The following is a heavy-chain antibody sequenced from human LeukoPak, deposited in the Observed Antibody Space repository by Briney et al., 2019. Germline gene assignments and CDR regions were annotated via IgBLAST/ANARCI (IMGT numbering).Heavy chain of an antibody. CDR3: AKDRDTGIGAYSWGYFDY. CDR1: GFTFSSYA. Sequence: GGSLRLSCAVSGFTFSSYAMSWVRQAPGRGLEWVSGISSSGGSTPHADSVKGRFTISRDNSKNMLYLQMNSLRAEDTAVYYYAKDRDTGIGAYSWGYFDYWGQGTLVTVSS. CDR2: ISSSGGST. V-gene: IGHV3-23*01. J-gene: IGHJ4*02. D-gene: IGHD5-18*01.